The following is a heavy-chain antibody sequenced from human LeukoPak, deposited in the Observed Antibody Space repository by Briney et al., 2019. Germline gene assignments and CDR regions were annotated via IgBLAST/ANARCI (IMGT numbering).Heavy chain of an antibody. CDR3: ARHRESYYESSHMGFDP. J-gene: IGHJ5*02. D-gene: IGHD3-22*01. CDR1: GGSISSSSYY. Sequence: SETLSLTCTVSGGSISSSSYYWSWIRQPPGKGLEWIGYISSRGRSTYTPALKSRVTISADTSNNQISLSLTSPTAADTAVYYCARHRESYYESSHMGFDPWGQGTLVIVSS. V-gene: IGHV4-61*05. CDR2: ISSRGRS.